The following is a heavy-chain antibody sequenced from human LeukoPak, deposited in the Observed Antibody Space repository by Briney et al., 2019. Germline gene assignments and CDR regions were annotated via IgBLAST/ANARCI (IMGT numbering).Heavy chain of an antibody. CDR3: ASRMYYDILTGYYNKDY. CDR1: GFTVSSNY. J-gene: IGHJ4*02. V-gene: IGHV3-53*01. CDR2: IYSGGST. Sequence: PGGSLRLSCAASGFTVSSNYMSWVRQAPGKGLEWVSVIYSGGSTYYADSVKGRFTISRDNSKNTLYLQMNTLRAEDTAVYYCASRMYYDILTGYYNKDYWGQGTLVTVSS. D-gene: IGHD3-9*01.